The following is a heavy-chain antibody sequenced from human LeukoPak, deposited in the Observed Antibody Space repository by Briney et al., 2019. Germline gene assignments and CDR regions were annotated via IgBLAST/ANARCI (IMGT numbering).Heavy chain of an antibody. D-gene: IGHD6-6*01. J-gene: IGHJ5*02. CDR3: ARHINVGSSSSWFDP. CDR1: GGSISSGDYY. CDR2: IHHSGST. Sequence: SETLSLTCTVSGGSISSGDYYWSWIRQPPGKGLEWIGEIHHSGSTNYNPSLKSRVTISVDKSKNQFSLNLNSVTAADTAVYFCARHINVGSSSSWFDPWGQGTLVTVSS. V-gene: IGHV4-39*07.